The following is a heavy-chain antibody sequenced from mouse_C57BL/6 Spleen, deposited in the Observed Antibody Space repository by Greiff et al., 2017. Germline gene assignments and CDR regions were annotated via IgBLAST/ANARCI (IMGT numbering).Heavy chain of an antibody. CDR2: IRNKANGYTT. V-gene: IGHV7-3*01. J-gene: IGHJ2*01. CDR1: GFTFPDYY. D-gene: IGHD4-1*01. CDR3: ARYKSGYFDY. Sequence: EVKLQESGGGLVQPGGSLSLSCAASGFTFPDYYMSWVRQPPGKALEWLGFIRNKANGYTTEYSASVKGRFTISRDNSQSILYLQMNALRAEDSATYYCARYKSGYFDYWGQGTTLTVSS.